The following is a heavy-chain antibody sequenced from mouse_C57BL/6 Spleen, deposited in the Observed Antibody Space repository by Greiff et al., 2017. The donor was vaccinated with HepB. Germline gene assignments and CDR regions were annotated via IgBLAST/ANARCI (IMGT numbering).Heavy chain of an antibody. V-gene: IGHV1-15*01. CDR3: TRESTTVLFDY. D-gene: IGHD1-1*01. CDR2: IDPETGGT. J-gene: IGHJ2*01. CDR1: GYTFTDYE. Sequence: QVQLKQSGAELVRPGASVTLSCKASGYTFTDYEMHWVKQTPVHGLEWIGAIDPETGGTAYNQKFKGKAILTADKSSSTAYMELRSLTSEDSAVYYCTRESTTVLFDYWGQGTTLTVSS.